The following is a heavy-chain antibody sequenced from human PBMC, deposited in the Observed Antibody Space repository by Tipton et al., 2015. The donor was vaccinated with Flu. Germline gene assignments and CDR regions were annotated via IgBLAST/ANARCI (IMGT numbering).Heavy chain of an antibody. CDR2: INPNSGGT. Sequence: VQLVQSGAEMKKPGASVKVSCKASGYTFTGYYMHWVRQAPGQGLEWMGWINPNSGGTNYAQKFQGRVTMTRDTSISTAYMELSRLRSDDTAVYYCARVPLGGYQLPLGVDAFDIWGQGTMVTVSS. CDR1: GYTFTGYY. V-gene: IGHV1-2*02. J-gene: IGHJ3*02. CDR3: ARVPLGGYQLPLGVDAFDI. D-gene: IGHD2-2*01.